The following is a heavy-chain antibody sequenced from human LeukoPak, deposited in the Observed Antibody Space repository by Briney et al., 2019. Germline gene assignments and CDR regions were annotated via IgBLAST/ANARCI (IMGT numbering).Heavy chain of an antibody. CDR1: SGSISSSTDY. J-gene: IGHJ4*02. D-gene: IGHD4-11*01. V-gene: IGHV4-39*01. CDR3: ARQWDDYIFDY. CDR2: IDYSGST. Sequence: ETLSLTCTVSSGSISSSTDYWVWVRQPPGKGLEWIGSIDYSGSTYYNASLKSRVTISVDTSKNQFSLKLNSVTAADTAVYYCARQWDDYIFDYWGQGTLVTVSS.